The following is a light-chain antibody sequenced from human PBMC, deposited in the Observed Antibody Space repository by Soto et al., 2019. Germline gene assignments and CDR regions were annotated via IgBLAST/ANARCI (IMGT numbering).Light chain of an antibody. CDR1: QSGTANY. CDR3: LQYGIPLWT. CDR2: AAS. J-gene: IGKJ1*01. V-gene: IGKV3-20*01. Sequence: EIALTQSPGTLSLSPGERATLSCRASQSGTANYLAWYQQKPGQAPRLLIYAASIGATGIPDRFSGSGSGTDFTLTISRLEPEDSAVYYCLQYGIPLWTFGQGTKVEIK.